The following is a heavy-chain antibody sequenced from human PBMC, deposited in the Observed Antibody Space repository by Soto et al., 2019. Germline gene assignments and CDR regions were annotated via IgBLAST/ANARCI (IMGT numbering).Heavy chain of an antibody. CDR3: AHRLCDSSCYWDVGFFDS. CDR2: IYWDDDK. J-gene: IGHJ4*02. D-gene: IGHD2-15*01. CDR1: GFSLSTSGVG. Sequence: QITLKESGPTLVKPTQTLTLTCTFSGFSLSTSGVGVGWIRQPPGKALEGLALIYWDDDKRYSPSLKSRLSVIKDTSKNQVVLIMTNMDPVDTGTYYCAHRLCDSSCYWDVGFFDSWGQGTLVTVSS. V-gene: IGHV2-5*02.